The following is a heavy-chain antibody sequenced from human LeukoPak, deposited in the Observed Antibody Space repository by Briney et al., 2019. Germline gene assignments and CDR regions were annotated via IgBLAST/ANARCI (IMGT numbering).Heavy chain of an antibody. CDR1: GFTFGSYA. J-gene: IGHJ4*02. D-gene: IGHD1-26*01. CDR2: INNNGRST. V-gene: IGHV3-64*01. CDR3: ARARPYSGSFYFDD. Sequence: PGGSLRLSCAASGFTFGSYATHWVRQAPGKGLEYVSAINNNGRSTFYANSVKGRFTISRDNSKNTLYLQMGSLRAEDMAVYYCARARPYSGSFYFDDWGQGTLVTVSS.